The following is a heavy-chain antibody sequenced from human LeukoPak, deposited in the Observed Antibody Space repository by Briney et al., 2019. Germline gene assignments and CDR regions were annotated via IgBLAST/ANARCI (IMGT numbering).Heavy chain of an antibody. Sequence: PSETLSLTCTVSGGSISSSSYYWGWIRQPPGKGLEWIGSIYYSGSTYYNPSLKSRVTISVDTSKNQFSLKLSSVTAADTAVYYCARDSGTAMRPATWYYSMDVWGQGTTVTVSS. CDR2: IYYSGST. V-gene: IGHV4-39*07. CDR3: ARDSGTAMRPATWYYSMDV. J-gene: IGHJ6*02. CDR1: GGSISSSSYY. D-gene: IGHD5-18*01.